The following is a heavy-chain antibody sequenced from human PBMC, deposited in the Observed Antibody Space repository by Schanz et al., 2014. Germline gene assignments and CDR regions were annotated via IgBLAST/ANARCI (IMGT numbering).Heavy chain of an antibody. CDR2: INSVGSNT. CDR1: GFTFSSHW. Sequence: EVQLVESGGGLVQPGGSLRLSCAASGFTFSSHWMHWVRQDPGKGLVWVALINSVGSNTDYADSVKGRFTISRDNSNKAVDLQMNSLRVEDTAVYFCVSQTGRPNYWGQGALVNVSS. V-gene: IGHV3-74*02. J-gene: IGHJ4*02. CDR3: VSQTGRPNY.